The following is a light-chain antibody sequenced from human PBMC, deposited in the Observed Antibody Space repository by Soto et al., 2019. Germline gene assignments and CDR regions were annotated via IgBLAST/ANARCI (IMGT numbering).Light chain of an antibody. CDR2: AVS. J-gene: IGLJ3*02. CDR3: NSYAGNNELR. V-gene: IGLV2-8*01. CDR1: SSDVGGYNY. Sequence: QSALTQPPSASGSPGQSVTISCPGSSSDVGGYNYVSGYQQHPGKAPKLIIYAVSKRPSGVPNRFSGSKSGNTASLTVSGLQADDEADYYGNSYAGNNELRFGGGTKRTVL.